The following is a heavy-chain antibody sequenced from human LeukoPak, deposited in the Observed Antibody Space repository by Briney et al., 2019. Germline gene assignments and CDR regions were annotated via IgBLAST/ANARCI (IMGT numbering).Heavy chain of an antibody. CDR2: ISGSGGST. V-gene: IGHV3-23*01. Sequence: PGGSLRLSCAASGFTFSTYSMNWVRQAPGKGLEWVSAISGSGGSTYYADSVKGRFTISRDNSKNTLYLQMNSLRAEDTAVYYCAKRGVVVAADDYWGQGTLVTVSS. J-gene: IGHJ4*02. CDR3: AKRGVVVAADDY. CDR1: GFTFSTYS. D-gene: IGHD2-15*01.